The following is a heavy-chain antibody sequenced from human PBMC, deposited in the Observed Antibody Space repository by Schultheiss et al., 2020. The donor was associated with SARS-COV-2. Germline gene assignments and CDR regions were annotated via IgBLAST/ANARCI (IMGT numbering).Heavy chain of an antibody. Sequence: GGSLRLSCAASGFTFSSYWMSWVRQAPGKGLEWVANIKQDGSEKYYVESVKGRFTISRDNAKNSLYLQMNSLRAEDTAVYYCARDGVMVRGVSEFDAFDIWGQGTMVTVSS. CDR3: ARDGVMVRGVSEFDAFDI. CDR1: GFTFSSYW. D-gene: IGHD3-10*01. CDR2: IKQDGSEK. J-gene: IGHJ3*02. V-gene: IGHV3-7*03.